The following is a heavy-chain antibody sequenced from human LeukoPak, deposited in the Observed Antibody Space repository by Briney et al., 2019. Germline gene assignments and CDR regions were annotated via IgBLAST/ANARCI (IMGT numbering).Heavy chain of an antibody. CDR2: INPSGGST. V-gene: IGHV1-46*01. D-gene: IGHD5-18*01. CDR3: ASLRYRTRGYSYGTFDY. CDR1: GYTFTSYD. Sequence: ASVKVSCTASGYTFTSYDINWVRQAPGQGLEWMGIINPSGGSTSYAQKFQGRVTMTRDTSTSTVYMELSSLRSEDTAVYYCASLRYRTRGYSYGTFDYWGQGTLVTVSS. J-gene: IGHJ4*02.